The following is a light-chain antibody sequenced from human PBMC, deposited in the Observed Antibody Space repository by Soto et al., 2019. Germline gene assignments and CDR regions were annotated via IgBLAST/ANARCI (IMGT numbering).Light chain of an antibody. J-gene: IGKJ3*01. V-gene: IGKV3-20*01. Sequence: EIVLTQSPGILSLSPGERATLSCRASQNVSSSSLAWYQQKPGQAPRLLIYGASSRATGIPDRFSGSGSGTDFTLTISRLEPEDFAVYYCQQYVRSPPGFTFGPGTKVDIK. CDR1: QNVSSSS. CDR3: QQYVRSPPGFT. CDR2: GAS.